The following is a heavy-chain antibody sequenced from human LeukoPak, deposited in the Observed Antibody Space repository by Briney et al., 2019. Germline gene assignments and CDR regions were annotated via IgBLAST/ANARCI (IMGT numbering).Heavy chain of an antibody. CDR1: GFTFSSYS. CDR3: ARAGSGGWYNIHLDY. CDR2: ISSSSSYI. V-gene: IGHV3-21*01. J-gene: IGHJ4*02. D-gene: IGHD6-19*01. Sequence: TGGSLRLSCAASGFTFSSYSMNWVRQAPGRGLEWVSSISSSSSYIYYADSVKGRFTISRDNAKNSLYLQMNSLRAEDTAVYYCARAGSGGWYNIHLDYWGQGTLVTVSS.